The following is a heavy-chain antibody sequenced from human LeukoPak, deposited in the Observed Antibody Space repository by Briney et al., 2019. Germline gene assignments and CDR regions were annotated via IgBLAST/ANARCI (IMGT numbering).Heavy chain of an antibody. J-gene: IGHJ5*02. CDR2: ISGSGGST. V-gene: IGHV3-23*01. CDR3: AKVRPPYQLSGYNWFDP. Sequence: GSLRLSCAASGFTFSSYAMSWVRQAPGKGLEWVSAISGSGGSTYYADSVKGRFTISRDNSKNTLYLQMNSLRAEDTAVYYCAKVRPPYQLSGYNWFDPWGQGTLVSVSS. D-gene: IGHD2-2*01. CDR1: GFTFSSYA.